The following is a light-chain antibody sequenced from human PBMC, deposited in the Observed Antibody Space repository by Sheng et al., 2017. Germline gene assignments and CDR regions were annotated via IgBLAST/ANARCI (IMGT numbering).Light chain of an antibody. Sequence: EIVLTQSPATLSLSPGERATLSCRASQSVRTSLAWYQQKPGQAPRLLINDSSNRATGIPARFSGSGSGTDFTLTISSLEPEDFAVYYCQQYVRFYSFGQGTKLE. CDR1: QSVRTS. J-gene: IGKJ2*03. CDR2: DSS. V-gene: IGKV3-11*01. CDR3: QQYVRFYS.